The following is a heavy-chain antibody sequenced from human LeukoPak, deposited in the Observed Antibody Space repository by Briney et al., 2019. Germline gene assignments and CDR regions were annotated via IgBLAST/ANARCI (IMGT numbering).Heavy chain of an antibody. V-gene: IGHV4-59*01. Sequence: TSETLSLTCTVSGGSISSYYWSWIRQPPGKGLERIGYIYYSGSTNYNPSLKSRVTISVDTSKNQFSLKLSSVTAADTAVYYCARDRNAGGGWFDPWGQGTLVTVSS. D-gene: IGHD3-16*01. CDR2: IYYSGST. CDR1: GGSISSYY. CDR3: ARDRNAGGGWFDP. J-gene: IGHJ5*02.